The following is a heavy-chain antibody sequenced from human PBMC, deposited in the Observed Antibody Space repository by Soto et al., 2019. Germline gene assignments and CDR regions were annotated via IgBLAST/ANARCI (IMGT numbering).Heavy chain of an antibody. CDR3: AALKAAGTVDYFDY. V-gene: IGHV4-39*01. J-gene: IGHJ4*02. CDR2: IYYSGST. CDR1: GGSISSSSYY. Sequence: TLSLTCTVSGGSISSSSYYWGWIRQPPGKGLEWIGSIYYSGSTYYNPSLKSRVTISVDTSKNQFSLKLSSVTAADTAVYYCAALKAAGTVDYFDYWGQGTLVTVSS. D-gene: IGHD6-13*01.